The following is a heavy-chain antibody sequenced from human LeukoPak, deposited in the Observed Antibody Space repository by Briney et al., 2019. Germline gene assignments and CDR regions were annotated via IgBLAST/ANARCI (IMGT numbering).Heavy chain of an antibody. CDR1: GYTFTGYY. CDR3: ARGPWELSFFDY. D-gene: IGHD1-26*01. V-gene: IGHV1-2*02. CDR2: INPNSGGT. J-gene: IGHJ4*02. Sequence: ASVKVSCKASGYTFTGYYMHWVRQAPGQGLEWMGWINPNSGGTNYAQKFQGRVTMTRDTSISTAYMELSRLRSDDTAVYHCARGPWELSFFDYWGQGTLVTVSS.